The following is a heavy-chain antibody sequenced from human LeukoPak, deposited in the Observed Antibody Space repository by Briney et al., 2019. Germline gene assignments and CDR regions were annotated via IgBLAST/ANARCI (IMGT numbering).Heavy chain of an antibody. Sequence: GGSLRLSCAASGFTFSSYAMSWVRQAPGKGLEWVANIKQDGSEKYYVDSVKGRFTISRDNAKNSLYLQMNSLRAEDTAVYYCASDTGDYWGQGTLVTVSS. CDR1: GFTFSSYA. D-gene: IGHD3-10*01. CDR3: ASDTGDY. J-gene: IGHJ4*02. CDR2: IKQDGSEK. V-gene: IGHV3-7*01.